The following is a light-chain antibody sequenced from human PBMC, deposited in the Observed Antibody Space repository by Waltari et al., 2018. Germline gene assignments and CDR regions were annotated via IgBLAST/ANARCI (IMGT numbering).Light chain of an antibody. CDR2: WAS. Sequence: DIVMTQSPDSLPVSLGERATINCKSSQSVLYSSNNMDYLAWYQQKPGQPPKLLIYWASTRESGVPDRCSGSWSGTDFTLTISSLQAEDVAVYFCQQYYSIPHTFGQGTKLEIK. J-gene: IGKJ2*01. V-gene: IGKV4-1*01. CDR3: QQYYSIPHT. CDR1: QSVLYSSNNMDY.